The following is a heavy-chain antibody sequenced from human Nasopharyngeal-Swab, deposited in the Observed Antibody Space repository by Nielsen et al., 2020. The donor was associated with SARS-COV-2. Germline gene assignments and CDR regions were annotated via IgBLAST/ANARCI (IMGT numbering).Heavy chain of an antibody. V-gene: IGHV1-69*13. D-gene: IGHD6-6*01. J-gene: IGHJ3*02. Sequence: SVKVSCKASGGTFSSYAISWVRQAPGQGLEWMGGIIPIFGTANYAQKFQGRVTITAVESTSTAYMELSSLRSEDTAVYYCTTQLGDAFDIWGQGTMVTVSS. CDR3: TTQLGDAFDI. CDR2: IIPIFGTA. CDR1: GGTFSSYA.